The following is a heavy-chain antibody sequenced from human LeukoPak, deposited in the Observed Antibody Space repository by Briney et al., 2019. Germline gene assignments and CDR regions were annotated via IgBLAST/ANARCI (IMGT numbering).Heavy chain of an antibody. CDR3: AREYGSAVDY. CDR2: IYYSGST. D-gene: IGHD3-10*01. V-gene: IGHV4-30-4*01. J-gene: IGHJ4*02. CDR1: GGSITSGDYY. Sequence: SETLSLTCTVSGGSITSGDYYGSWIRQPPGKGLEWIGYIYYSGSTYYNPSLKSRVTISVDTSKNQFSLKLSSVTAADTAVYYCAREYGSAVDYWGQGTLVTVSS.